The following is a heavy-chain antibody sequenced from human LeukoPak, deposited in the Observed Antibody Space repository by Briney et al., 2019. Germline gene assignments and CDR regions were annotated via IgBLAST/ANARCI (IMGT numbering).Heavy chain of an antibody. V-gene: IGHV1-18*01. CDR1: GYTFTSYG. D-gene: IGHD3-3*01. Sequence: GASVTVSCTASGYTFTSYGISWVRQAPGQGLAWMGWISAYNGNTNYAQKLQGRVTMTTDTSTSTAYMELRSLRSDDTAVYYCARDQTPNGGTYYDFWSGPATWFDPWGQGTLVTVSS. CDR2: ISAYNGNT. CDR3: ARDQTPNGGTYYDFWSGPATWFDP. J-gene: IGHJ5*02.